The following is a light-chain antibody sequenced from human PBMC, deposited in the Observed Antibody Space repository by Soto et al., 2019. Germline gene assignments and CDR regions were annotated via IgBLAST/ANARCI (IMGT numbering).Light chain of an antibody. J-gene: IGKJ2*03. CDR1: QTIFSW. CDR3: QQYNSYPYS. V-gene: IGKV1-5*03. Sequence: IQMTQSPSTLSASVGDRVSITCRASQTIFSWLAWYQQKPGKAPNLLIYEASSLESGVPSRYSGSGSGTEFTLTISGLQPDDFAAYYCQQYNSYPYSFGQGTKLEIK. CDR2: EAS.